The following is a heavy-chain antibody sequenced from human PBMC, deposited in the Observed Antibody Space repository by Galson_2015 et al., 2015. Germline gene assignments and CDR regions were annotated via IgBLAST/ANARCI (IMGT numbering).Heavy chain of an antibody. CDR3: AKETGVDTAMVGAFDI. Sequence: SLRLSCAASGFTFSSYSMNWVRQAPGKGLEWVSSISSSSSYIYYADSVKGRFTISRDNAKNSLYLQMNSLRAEDTALYYCAKETGVDTAMVGAFDIWGQGTMVTVSS. CDR1: GFTFSSYS. J-gene: IGHJ3*02. V-gene: IGHV3-21*04. CDR2: ISSSSSYI. D-gene: IGHD5-18*01.